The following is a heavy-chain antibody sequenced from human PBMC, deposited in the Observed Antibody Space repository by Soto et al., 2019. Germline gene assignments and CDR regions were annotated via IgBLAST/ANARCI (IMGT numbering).Heavy chain of an antibody. D-gene: IGHD1-1*01. V-gene: IGHV4-34*01. J-gene: IGHJ5*02. CDR2: INHSGST. CDR1: GGSFSGYY. CDR3: ATANWSHHYFDP. Sequence: QVRLQQWGTGLLKSSETLSLTCAVYGGSFSGYYWSWLRQPPGKGLERIGEINHSGSTNYNPSLKSRVTISVDTSKNQFSLKVTSVTAADTAVYYCATANWSHHYFDPWGQGTLVTVSS.